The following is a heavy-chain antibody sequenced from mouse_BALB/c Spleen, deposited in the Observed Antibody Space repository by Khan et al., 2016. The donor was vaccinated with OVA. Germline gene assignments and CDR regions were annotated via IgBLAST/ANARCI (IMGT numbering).Heavy chain of an antibody. V-gene: IGHV1-81*01. CDR1: GYTFTYYV. CDR3: ARGDGYYVYFDY. Sequence: QVQLQQSGPELVKPGASVKMSCKASGYTFTYYVITWVKQRTGQGLEWIGEIYPGSDNAYYNERFKGKATLTADKSSNTTHMQLSSLPSEDSAVYFCARGDGYYVYFDYWGQGTTLTVSS. D-gene: IGHD2-3*01. J-gene: IGHJ2*01. CDR2: IYPGSDNA.